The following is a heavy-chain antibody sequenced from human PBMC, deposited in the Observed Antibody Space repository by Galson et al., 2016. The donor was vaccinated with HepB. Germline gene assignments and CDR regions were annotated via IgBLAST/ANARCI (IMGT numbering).Heavy chain of an antibody. Sequence: SLRLSCAASGFTFSTYTMSWVRQAPGKGLEWVSSISGTRNYIKYADSVKGRFTISRDNAMNSLYLQMNSLRAEDTAVYYCATLAATPHGDYWGQGTLVTVSS. CDR2: ISGTRNYI. CDR1: GFTFSTYT. V-gene: IGHV3-21*01. J-gene: IGHJ4*02. CDR3: ATLAATPHGDY. D-gene: IGHD2-15*01.